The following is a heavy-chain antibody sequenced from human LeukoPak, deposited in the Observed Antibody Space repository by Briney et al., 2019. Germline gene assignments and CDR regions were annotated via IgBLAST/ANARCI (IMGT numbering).Heavy chain of an antibody. D-gene: IGHD1-26*01. CDR3: ARRITIVGAKESFDI. CDR2: IYHSGST. V-gene: IGHV4-59*08. J-gene: IGHJ3*02. Sequence: SETLSLTCTVSGVSINSYYWGWIRQPPGKGLEWIGYIYHSGSTNYNPSLKSRVTISVDTSKNQFSLKLTSVTAADTAIYYCARRITIVGAKESFDIWGQGTMVTVSS. CDR1: GVSINSYY.